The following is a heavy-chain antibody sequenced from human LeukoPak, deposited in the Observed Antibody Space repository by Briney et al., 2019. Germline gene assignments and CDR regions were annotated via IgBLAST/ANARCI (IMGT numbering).Heavy chain of an antibody. D-gene: IGHD6-13*01. CDR2: IYHSGST. Sequence: SETLSLTCTVSGYSISSGYYWGWIRQPPGKGLEWIGSIYHSGSTYYNPSLKSRVTISVDTSKNQFSLKLSSVTAADTAVYYCAYQKYSSSEVDDAFDIWGQGTMVTVSS. CDR3: AYQKYSSSEVDDAFDI. J-gene: IGHJ3*02. V-gene: IGHV4-38-2*02. CDR1: GYSISSGYY.